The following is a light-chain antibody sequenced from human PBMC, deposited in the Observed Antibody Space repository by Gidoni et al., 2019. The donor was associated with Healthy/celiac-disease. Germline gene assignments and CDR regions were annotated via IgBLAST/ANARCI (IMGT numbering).Light chain of an antibody. CDR2: GAS. V-gene: IGKV3-20*01. CDR1: QSVSSSY. J-gene: IGKJ1*01. Sequence: EIVLTQSPGTLSLSPGERATLSCRASQSVSSSYLAWYQHKPGQALRLLIYGASSRATGIPDRFSGSGSGTDFTLTISRLEPEDFAVYYCQQYGSSPPWTFGQGTKVEIK. CDR3: QQYGSSPPWT.